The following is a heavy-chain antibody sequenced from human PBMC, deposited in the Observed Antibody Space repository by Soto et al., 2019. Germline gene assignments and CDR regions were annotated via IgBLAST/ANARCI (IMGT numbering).Heavy chain of an antibody. D-gene: IGHD3-10*01. J-gene: IGHJ4*02. CDR1: GFTFSSYG. CDR3: AKGYMVRGVIPLCPIY. CDR2: ISYDGSNK. Sequence: GXSLRLSCAASGFTFSSYGMHWVHQAPGKGLEWVAVISYDGSNKYYADSVKGRFTISRDNSKNTLYLQMNSLRAEDTAVYYCAKGYMVRGVIPLCPIYWGQGTLVTVSS. V-gene: IGHV3-30*18.